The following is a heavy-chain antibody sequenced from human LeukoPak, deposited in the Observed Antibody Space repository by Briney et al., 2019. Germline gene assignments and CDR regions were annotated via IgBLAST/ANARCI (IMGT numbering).Heavy chain of an antibody. CDR3: ARDVPGSIGTTARFDP. J-gene: IGHJ5*02. D-gene: IGHD1-1*01. CDR2: ISTYNGNT. CDR1: GYTSSSYG. V-gene: IGHV1-18*01. Sequence: ASVKVSCKSSGYTSSSYGISWMRQAPGQGLEWMGLISTYNGNTNYAQKFHGRVTMTTDTSTSTAYMELRSLRSDDTAIYYCARDVPGSIGTTARFDPWGQGTLVTVSS.